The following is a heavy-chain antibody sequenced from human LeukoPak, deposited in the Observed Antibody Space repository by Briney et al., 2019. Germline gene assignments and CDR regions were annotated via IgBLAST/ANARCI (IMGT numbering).Heavy chain of an antibody. CDR3: AREFWGYCSGGSCPDGMDV. CDR2: ISYDGSNK. CDR1: GFTFSSYA. V-gene: IGHV3-30*04. Sequence: GGSLRLSCAAFGFTFSSYAMHWVRQAPGKGLEWVAVISYDGSNKYYADSVKGRFTISRDNSKNTLYLQMNSLRAEDTAVYYCAREFWGYCSGGSCPDGMDVWGKGTTVTVSS. J-gene: IGHJ6*04. D-gene: IGHD2-15*01.